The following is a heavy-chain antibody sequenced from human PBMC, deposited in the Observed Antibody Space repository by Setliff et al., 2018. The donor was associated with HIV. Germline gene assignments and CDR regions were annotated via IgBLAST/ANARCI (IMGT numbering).Heavy chain of an antibody. D-gene: IGHD1-26*01. Sequence: SETLSLTCTVSGGSISTYSWSWIRQPPGKGLEWIGYIHYSGNTKYNPSLKSRITISADTPKNQFSLKLSSVTAADTAVYYCAREGTYSGTYWVRRVASFDIWGQGTMVTVSS. CDR1: GGSISTYS. V-gene: IGHV4-59*12. J-gene: IGHJ3*02. CDR2: IHYSGNT. CDR3: AREGTYSGTYWVRRVASFDI.